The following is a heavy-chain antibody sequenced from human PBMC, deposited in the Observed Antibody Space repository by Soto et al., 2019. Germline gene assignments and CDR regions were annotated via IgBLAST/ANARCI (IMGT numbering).Heavy chain of an antibody. D-gene: IGHD5-12*01. V-gene: IGHV3-9*01. J-gene: IGHJ6*02. Sequence: PGGSLRLSCAASGFTFDDYAMHWVRQAPGKGLEWVSGISWNSGSIGYADSVKGRFTISRDNAKNSLYLQMNSLRAEDTALYYCAKDGYSRLEGDGMDVWGQGTTVTVSS. CDR2: ISWNSGSI. CDR1: GFTFDDYA. CDR3: AKDGYSRLEGDGMDV.